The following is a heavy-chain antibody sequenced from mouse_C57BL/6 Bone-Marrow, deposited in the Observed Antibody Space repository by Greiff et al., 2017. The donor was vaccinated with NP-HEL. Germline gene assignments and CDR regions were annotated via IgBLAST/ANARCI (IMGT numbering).Heavy chain of an antibody. CDR3: ARYYDGAWFAY. Sequence: QVQLQQSGAELARPGASVKLSCKASGYTFTSYGISWVKQRTGQGLEWFGEIYPRSGNTYYNEKFKGKATLTADKSSSTAYMELRSLTSEDSAVYFCARYYDGAWFAYWGQGTLVTVSA. J-gene: IGHJ3*01. CDR1: GYTFTSYG. CDR2: IYPRSGNT. D-gene: IGHD1-1*01. V-gene: IGHV1-81*01.